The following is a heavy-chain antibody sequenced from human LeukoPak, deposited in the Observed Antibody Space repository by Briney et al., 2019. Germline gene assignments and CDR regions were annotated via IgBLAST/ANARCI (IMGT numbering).Heavy chain of an antibody. J-gene: IGHJ3*02. CDR3: ARGPQEGAFDI. V-gene: IGHV4-59*01. CDR2: IYYSGST. CDR1: GGSLSSYY. Sequence: SETLSLTCTVSGGSLSSYYWSWIRQPPGKGLEWIGYIYYSGSTNYNPSLKSRVTISVDTSKNQFSLKLSSVTAADTAVYYCARGPQEGAFDIWGQGTMVTVSS.